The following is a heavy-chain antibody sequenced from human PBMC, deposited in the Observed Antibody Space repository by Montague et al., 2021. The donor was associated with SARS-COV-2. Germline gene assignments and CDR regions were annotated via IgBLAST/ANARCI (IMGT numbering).Heavy chain of an antibody. CDR2: IYHSGST. D-gene: IGHD3-10*01. Sequence: SETLSLTCAVSGGSISSSNWWSWVRQPPEKGLEWIGEIYHSGSTNYNPSLKSRVTISVDKSKNQFSLKLSSVTAADTAVYYCASRGAGWFGSNPERFDYWGQGTLVNVSS. J-gene: IGHJ4*02. CDR1: GGSISSSNW. V-gene: IGHV4-4*02. CDR3: ASRGAGWFGSNPERFDY.